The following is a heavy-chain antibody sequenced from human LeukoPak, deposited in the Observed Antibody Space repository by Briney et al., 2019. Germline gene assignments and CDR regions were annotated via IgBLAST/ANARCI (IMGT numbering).Heavy chain of an antibody. CDR2: IYTSGST. CDR1: GGSISSGSYY. J-gene: IGHJ5*02. V-gene: IGHV4-61*02. CDR3: ARWFDP. Sequence: PSETLSLTRTVSGGSISSGSYYWSWIRQPAGKGLEWIGRIYTSGSTNYNPSLKSRVTISVDTSKNQFSLKLSSVTAADTAVYYCARWFDPWGQGTLVTVSS.